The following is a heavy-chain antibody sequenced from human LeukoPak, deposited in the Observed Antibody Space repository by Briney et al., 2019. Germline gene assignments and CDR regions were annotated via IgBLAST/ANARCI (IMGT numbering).Heavy chain of an antibody. D-gene: IGHD3-10*01. CDR1: GGSFSGYY. CDR3: ARETMVT. J-gene: IGHJ5*02. CDR2: INHSGST. V-gene: IGHV4-34*01. Sequence: SETLSLTCAVYGGSFSGYYWSWIRQPPGKGLEWIGEINHSGSTNYNPSLKSRVTISVDTSKNQFSLKLSSVTAEDTAVYYCARETMVTWGQGTLVTVSS.